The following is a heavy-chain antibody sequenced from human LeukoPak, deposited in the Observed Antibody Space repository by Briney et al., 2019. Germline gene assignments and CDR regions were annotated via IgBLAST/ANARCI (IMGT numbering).Heavy chain of an antibody. CDR1: GFTFDDYA. CDR3: AKDLGD. CDR2: ISWNSGSI. Sequence: GGSLRLSCAASGFTFDDYAMHWVRQASGKGLEWVSGISWNSGSIGYADSVKGRFTISRDNAKNSLYLQMNSLRAEDTALYYCAKDLGDWGQGTLVTVSS. J-gene: IGHJ4*02. V-gene: IGHV3-9*01.